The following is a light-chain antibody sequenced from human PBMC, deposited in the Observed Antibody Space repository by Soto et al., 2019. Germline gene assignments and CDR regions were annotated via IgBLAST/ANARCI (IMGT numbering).Light chain of an antibody. CDR3: HQYDSSPLT. V-gene: IGKV3-20*01. CDR2: GAS. Sequence: EIVWTHSPGTLSLSPGERATLSCRARQSVSSSYLAWYQQKPGQAPRLLIYGASSRATGIPDRFSGSGSGTDFTLTISRLEPEDFAVYYCHQYDSSPLTFGGGTKVEIK. J-gene: IGKJ4*02. CDR1: QSVSSSY.